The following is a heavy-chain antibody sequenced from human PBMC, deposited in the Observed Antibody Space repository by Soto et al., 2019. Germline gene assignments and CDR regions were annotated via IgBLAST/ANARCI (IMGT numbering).Heavy chain of an antibody. CDR3: VHKGGGDRILDY. V-gene: IGHV2-5*02. Sequence: QITLKESGPTLVKPTQTLTLTCTFSGFSLSTSGVGVGWIRQPPGKALEWLALIYWDDDKRYSPSLKSRLTNTKDTSKNQGVLTRTNMDPVDPATYYGVHKGGGDRILDYWGQGTLVTVSS. J-gene: IGHJ4*02. CDR1: GFSLSTSGVG. D-gene: IGHD3-16*01. CDR2: IYWDDDK.